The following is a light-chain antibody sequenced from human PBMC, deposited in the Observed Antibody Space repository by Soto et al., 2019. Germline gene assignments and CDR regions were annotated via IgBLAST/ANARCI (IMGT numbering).Light chain of an antibody. J-gene: IGKJ2*01. CDR3: HHYYIIPYT. CDR2: WAS. CDR1: QSLLYSSDNRNY. V-gene: IGKV4-1*01. Sequence: DIVMTQSPDSLAVSLGGWAAINCKSSQSLLYSSDNRNYLAWYQQKPGQPPKLLIDWASTRESGVHDRFTVSGSGTDCTLTITSIQLPDVVVRYFHHYYIIPYTFGQGTKLEIK.